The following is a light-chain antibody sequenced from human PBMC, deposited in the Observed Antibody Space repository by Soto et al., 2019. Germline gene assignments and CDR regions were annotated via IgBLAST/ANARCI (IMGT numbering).Light chain of an antibody. Sequence: SALTQPASVSGSPGQSITISCTGTRSDVGSYNLVSWYQQHPDKAPQLIIYEATKRPAGISNRFSGSKSGNTASLKISGLQAGYEAAYYCCSYAGTIVPYVFGTGTKHTVL. CDR1: RSDVGSYNL. CDR2: EAT. J-gene: IGLJ1*01. CDR3: CSYAGTIVPYV. V-gene: IGLV2-23*01.